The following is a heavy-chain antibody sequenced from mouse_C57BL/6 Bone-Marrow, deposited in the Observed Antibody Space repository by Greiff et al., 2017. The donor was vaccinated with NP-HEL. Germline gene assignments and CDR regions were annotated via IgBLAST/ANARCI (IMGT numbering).Heavy chain of an antibody. CDR3: ARNEGANWDPFAY. CDR1: GFSLTSYG. V-gene: IGHV2-2*01. J-gene: IGHJ3*01. D-gene: IGHD4-1*01. CDR2: IWSGGST. Sequence: QVQLKQSGPGLVQPSQSLSITCTVSGFSLTSYGVHWVRQSPGKGLEWLGVIWSGGSTDYNAAFISRLSISKDNSKSQVFFKMNSLQADDTAIYYCARNEGANWDPFAYWGQGTLVTVSA.